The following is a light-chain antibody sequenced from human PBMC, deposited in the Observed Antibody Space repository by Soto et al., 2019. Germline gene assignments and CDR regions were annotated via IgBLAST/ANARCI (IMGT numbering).Light chain of an antibody. CDR1: PISSN. Sequence: VVTQSPASLSVSPGDRVTISCRAGPISSNLAWHQQRPGQAPRLLIYGASVRATGVPARFSGSGSGTEFTLTISSLEPEDFAVYYCQQRSNWPLTFGGGTKVDIK. CDR2: GAS. V-gene: IGKV3-11*01. CDR3: QQRSNWPLT. J-gene: IGKJ4*01.